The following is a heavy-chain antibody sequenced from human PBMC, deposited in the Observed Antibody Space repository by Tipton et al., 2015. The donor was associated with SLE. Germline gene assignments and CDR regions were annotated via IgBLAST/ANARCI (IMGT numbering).Heavy chain of an antibody. CDR3: ARTMTGGHFDY. Sequence: SLRLSCVVSGFTFSNFSVHWVRQAPGKGLVWVSRINGDGCETTYADSVKGRFTISRDNAKNTLYLQMNSLRAEDTAVYYCARTMTGGHFDYWGQGTRVTVSS. V-gene: IGHV3-74*01. J-gene: IGHJ4*02. D-gene: IGHD1-14*01. CDR1: GFTFSNFS. CDR2: INGDGCET.